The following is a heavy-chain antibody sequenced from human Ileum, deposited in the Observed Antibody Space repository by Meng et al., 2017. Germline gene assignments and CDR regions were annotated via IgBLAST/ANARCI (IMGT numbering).Heavy chain of an antibody. J-gene: IGHJ4*02. CDR2: SNHSGNT. Sequence: QVPLPQWGAGPGKPTGTLSLTCAGNGGSCSVYYWSWIRQPPGKGLGLMGESNHSGNTNYNPSLKSRVTISVDTSKNQFSLKLSSVTAADTAVYYCARTRRGSSGWYMGYWGQGTLVTVSS. D-gene: IGHD6-19*01. V-gene: IGHV4-34*01. CDR1: GGSCSVYY. CDR3: ARTRRGSSGWYMGY.